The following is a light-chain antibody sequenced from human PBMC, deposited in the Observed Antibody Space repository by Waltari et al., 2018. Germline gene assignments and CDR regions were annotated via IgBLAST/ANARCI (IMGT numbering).Light chain of an antibody. CDR2: WAS. CDR1: QNVLYSSNNKNY. J-gene: IGKJ1*01. CDR3: QQYYGTPPT. Sequence: DIVMTQSPDSLAVSLGERATINCKSSQNVLYSSNNKNYLAWYQQKPGPPPKLLIYWASTPESGVPDRFSGSGSGTDFTLTISSLQAEDVAVYYCQQYYGTPPTFGQGTKVEIK. V-gene: IGKV4-1*01.